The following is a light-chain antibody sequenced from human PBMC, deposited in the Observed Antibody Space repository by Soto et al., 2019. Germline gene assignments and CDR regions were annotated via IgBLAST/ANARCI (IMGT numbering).Light chain of an antibody. CDR1: LGISNY. J-gene: IGKJ1*01. V-gene: IGKV1-27*01. CDR2: AAS. Sequence: DIQMTQSPSSLSASVGDRVTITCRASLGISNYLAWYQQKPGKVPKLLIYAASTLQSGVPSRFSGGRSVTGFALTISSLQPRDIETDYCQNNNCFRCAFGEGAKVDIK. CDR3: QNNNCFRCA.